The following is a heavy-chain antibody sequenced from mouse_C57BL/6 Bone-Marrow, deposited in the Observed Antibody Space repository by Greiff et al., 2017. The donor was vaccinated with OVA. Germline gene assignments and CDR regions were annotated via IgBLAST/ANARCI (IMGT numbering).Heavy chain of an antibody. V-gene: IGHV1-62-2*01. J-gene: IGHJ4*01. CDR3: ARHEEGYYDYDDYAMDY. D-gene: IGHD2-4*01. Sequence: QVQLKESGAELVKPGASVKLSCKASGYTFTEYTIHWVKQRSGQGLEWIGWFYPGSGSIKYNEKFKDKATLTADKSTSTVYMELSRLTSEDSAVYFCARHEEGYYDYDDYAMDYWGRGTSVTVSS. CDR2: FYPGSGSI. CDR1: GYTFTEYT.